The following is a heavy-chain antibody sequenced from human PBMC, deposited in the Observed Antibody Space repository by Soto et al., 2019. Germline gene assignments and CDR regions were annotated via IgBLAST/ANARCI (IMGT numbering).Heavy chain of an antibody. CDR3: ARGFSSYSDH. J-gene: IGHJ5*02. CDR2: MNPNTGNT. D-gene: IGHD3-10*01. CDR1: GYTFVDYD. V-gene: IGHV1-8*01. Sequence: QVQLVQSGAEVKKPGASVKVSCEASGYTFVDYDINWVRQAAGQGLEWMGWMNPNTGNTAYAQKFQGRRSLTRDTSNSTAYLDLRGPTSEDTAIYYCARGFSSYSDHWAQGTLVTVSS.